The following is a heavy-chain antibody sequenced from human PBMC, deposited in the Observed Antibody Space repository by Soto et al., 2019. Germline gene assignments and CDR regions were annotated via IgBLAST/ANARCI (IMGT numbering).Heavy chain of an antibody. J-gene: IGHJ4*02. CDR3: VTAVAIPGYHDY. CDR1: GGTFSSYA. CDR2: IVPIVDTA. V-gene: IGHV1-69*05. D-gene: IGHD5-12*01. Sequence: QVQLVQSGAEVRQPASSVKVSCKTSGGTFSSYAISWVRQAPGQGLEWMGGIVPIVDTATYAQKFQGRVTITPDESTSTAYMASSRLRSDDTTVYYDVTAVAIPGYHDYWGQGTLVTDSS.